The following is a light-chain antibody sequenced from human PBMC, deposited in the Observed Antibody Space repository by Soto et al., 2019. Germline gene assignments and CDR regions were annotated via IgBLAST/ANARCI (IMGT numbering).Light chain of an antibody. CDR2: EVN. Sequence: QSALTQPPSASGSPGQSVTISCTGTSSDVGGYKYVSWYQQHPGKAPKLMIFEVNKRPSGVPDRFSGSKSGNTASLNVSGLQAEDEADYYSSSYAGINNLGVFGTGTKLTVL. CDR1: SSDVGGYKY. J-gene: IGLJ1*01. V-gene: IGLV2-8*01. CDR3: SSYAGINNLGV.